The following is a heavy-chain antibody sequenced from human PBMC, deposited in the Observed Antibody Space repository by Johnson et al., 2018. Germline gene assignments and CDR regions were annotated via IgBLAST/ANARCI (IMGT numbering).Heavy chain of an antibody. CDR2: IGAGSVHI. Sequence: EVQLVESWGGLVKPGGSLRLSCEASGFSFNVYSMTWVRQAPGKGLEWVSFIGAGSVHIHYADSVRGRFTISRDNAKNSLYLQMSALRVEDTAIYFRASGQWRVPGYQYYMDVWGKGTTVTVSS. D-gene: IGHD6-19*01. V-gene: IGHV3-21*06. CDR3: ASGQWRVPGYQYYMDV. J-gene: IGHJ6*03. CDR1: GFSFNVYS.